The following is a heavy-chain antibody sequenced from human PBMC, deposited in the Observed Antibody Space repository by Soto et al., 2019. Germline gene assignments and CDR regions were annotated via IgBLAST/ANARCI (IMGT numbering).Heavy chain of an antibody. D-gene: IGHD5-18*01. CDR1: GGFLKRGNDYWRYY. CDR3: ARASPVVTDV. Sequence: SETLSLTCTVSGGFLKRGNDYWRYYWSWIRQRPGKGLEWIGYIYYSGSTYYNPSLKSRVTISVDTSKNQFSLKLSSVTAADTAVYYCARASPVVTDVWGQGTTVTVSS. J-gene: IGHJ6*02. CDR2: IYYSGST. V-gene: IGHV4-30-4*08.